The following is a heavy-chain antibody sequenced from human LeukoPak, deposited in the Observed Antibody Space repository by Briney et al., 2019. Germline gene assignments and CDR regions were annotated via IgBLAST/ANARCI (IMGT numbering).Heavy chain of an antibody. J-gene: IGHJ4*02. D-gene: IGHD2-15*01. CDR1: GFTLSTYA. CDR3: AKAPPYCSGGSCYGFDY. V-gene: IGHV3-23*01. Sequence: GGSLRLSCAASGFTLSTYAMSWVRQTPGKGLEWVAATSSSDAGTYHADSVRGRFTISRDNSKNTLYLQMNSLRAEDTAVYYCAKAPPYCSGGSCYGFDYWGQGTLVTVSS. CDR2: TSSSDAGT.